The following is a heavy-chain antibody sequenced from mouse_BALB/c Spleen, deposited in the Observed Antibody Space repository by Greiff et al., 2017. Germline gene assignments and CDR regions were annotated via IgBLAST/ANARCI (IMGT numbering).Heavy chain of an antibody. V-gene: IGHV1-77*01. Sequence: QVQLKQSGPELVKPGASVKMSCKASGYTFTDYVISWVKQRTGQGLDWIGEIYPGSGSTYYNEKFKGKATLTADKSSNTAYMQLSSLTSEDSAVYFCARHYGSSYDAMDYWGQGTSVTVSS. D-gene: IGHD1-1*01. CDR2: IYPGSGST. CDR1: GYTFTDYV. CDR3: ARHYGSSYDAMDY. J-gene: IGHJ4*01.